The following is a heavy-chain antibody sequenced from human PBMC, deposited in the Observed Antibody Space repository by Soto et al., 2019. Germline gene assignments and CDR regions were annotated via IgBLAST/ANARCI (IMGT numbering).Heavy chain of an antibody. V-gene: IGHV3-11*04. D-gene: IGHD2-15*01. Sequence: GGSLRLSCAASGFTFSDYYMSWIRQAPGKGLEWVSYISSSGSTIYYADSVKGRFTISRDNAKNSLYLQMNSLRAEDTAVYYCASHYCSGGSCYPAGYYYGMDVWGQGTTVTVSS. CDR2: ISSSGSTI. CDR3: ASHYCSGGSCYPAGYYYGMDV. CDR1: GFTFSDYY. J-gene: IGHJ6*02.